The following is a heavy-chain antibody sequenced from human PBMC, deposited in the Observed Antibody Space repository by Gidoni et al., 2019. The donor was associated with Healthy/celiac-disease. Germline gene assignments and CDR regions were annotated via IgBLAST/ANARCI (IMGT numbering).Heavy chain of an antibody. J-gene: IGHJ4*02. CDR1: GYTFTSYA. D-gene: IGHD1-26*01. Sequence: QVQLVQSGAEVKKPGASVKVSCKASGYTFTSYAMHWVRQAPGQRLEWMGWINAGNGNTKYAQKLQGRVTITRDTSASTADMERSSLRSEDTAVYCCARLNEGGSYGFDYWGQGTLVTVSS. CDR3: ARLNEGGSYGFDY. CDR2: INAGNGNT. V-gene: IGHV1-3*01.